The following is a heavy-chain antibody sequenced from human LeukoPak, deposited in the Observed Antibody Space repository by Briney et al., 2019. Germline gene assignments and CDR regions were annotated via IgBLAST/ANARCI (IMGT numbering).Heavy chain of an antibody. Sequence: SETLSLTCTVSGGSISSGGYYWSWIRQHPGKGLEWIGYIYYSRSTYYNPSLKSRVTISVDTSKNQFSLKLSSVTAADTAVYYCARSITMVRGVIDRFDYWGQGTLVTVSS. V-gene: IGHV4-31*03. CDR1: GGSISSGGYY. CDR3: ARSITMVRGVIDRFDY. J-gene: IGHJ4*02. CDR2: IYYSRST. D-gene: IGHD3-10*01.